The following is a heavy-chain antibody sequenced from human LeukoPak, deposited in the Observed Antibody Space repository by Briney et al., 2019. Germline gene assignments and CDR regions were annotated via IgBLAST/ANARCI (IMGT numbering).Heavy chain of an antibody. CDR1: GITVSSSY. D-gene: IGHD2-15*01. J-gene: IGHJ4*02. Sequence: GGSLRLSCAASGITVSSSYLSWVRQAPGKGLEWVSLIYSGGSTYYADSVKGRFTVSRDNSKNTLYLQMDSLRAEDTAVYYCARAFGCDWRLDYWGQGTLVTVSS. CDR2: IYSGGST. V-gene: IGHV3-53*01. CDR3: ARAFGCDWRLDY.